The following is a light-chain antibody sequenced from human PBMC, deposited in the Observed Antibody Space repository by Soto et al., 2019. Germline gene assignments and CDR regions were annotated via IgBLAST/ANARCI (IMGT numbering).Light chain of an antibody. CDR2: DVS. CDR1: SSDVGGYNY. J-gene: IGLJ1*01. CDR3: SSYTSSSTPYV. V-gene: IGLV2-14*01. Sequence: QSVLSQPASVSGSPGQSITISCTGTSSDVGGYNYVSWYQQHPGKAPKLMIYDVSNRLSGVSNRFSGSKSGNTASLTIFGLQAEDEADYYCSSYTSSSTPYVFGTGTKVTVL.